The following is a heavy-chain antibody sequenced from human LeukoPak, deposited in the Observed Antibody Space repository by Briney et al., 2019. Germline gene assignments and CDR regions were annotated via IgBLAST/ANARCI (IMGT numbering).Heavy chain of an antibody. CDR2: IRFDGSEK. V-gene: IGHV3-30*02. CDR3: AKVGISGSYSDY. CDR1: GFSFSSYG. Sequence: GGSLRLSCVASGFSFSSYGMHWVRRAPGKGLEWMTFIRFDGSEKYYADSVKGRFTISRDNSKNTLYLQMNSLRAEDTAVYYCAKVGISGSYSDYWGQGTLVTVSS. D-gene: IGHD1-26*01. J-gene: IGHJ4*02.